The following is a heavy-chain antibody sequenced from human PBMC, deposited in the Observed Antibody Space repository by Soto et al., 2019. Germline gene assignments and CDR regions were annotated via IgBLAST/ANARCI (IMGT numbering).Heavy chain of an antibody. D-gene: IGHD3-9*01. Sequence: GGSLRLSCAASGLTLSSHWMNWVRQAPGKGLEWVANIKQDGSEKYYVDSVKGRFTISRDNAKNSLYLEMNSLRAEDTAVYYCAGVYFMSYWGQGTLVTVSS. J-gene: IGHJ4*02. CDR2: IKQDGSEK. V-gene: IGHV3-7*04. CDR1: GLTLSSHW. CDR3: AGVYFMSY.